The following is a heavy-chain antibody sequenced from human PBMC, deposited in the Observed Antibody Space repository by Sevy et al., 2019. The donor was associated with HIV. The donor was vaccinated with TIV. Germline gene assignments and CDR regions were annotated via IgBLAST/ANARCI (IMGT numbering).Heavy chain of an antibody. CDR2: LYSTGST. J-gene: IGHJ6*02. D-gene: IGHD3-22*01. Sequence: GGSLRLSCAASGFTVSYNYMSWVRQAPGKGLEWVSFLYSTGSTFYADSVKGRFTISRDNSKNTLYLQMNSLRAEDTAVYFCAKARGSSGYTGGYYGMDVWGQGTTVTVSS. V-gene: IGHV3-66*01. CDR3: AKARGSSGYTGGYYGMDV. CDR1: GFTVSYNY.